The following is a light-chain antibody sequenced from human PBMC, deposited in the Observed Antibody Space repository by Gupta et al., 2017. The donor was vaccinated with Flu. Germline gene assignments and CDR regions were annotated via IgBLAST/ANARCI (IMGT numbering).Light chain of an antibody. J-gene: IGKJ3*01. CDR1: QDISNL. Sequence: DIQMTQSPSSLSASVGDRVTITCRASQDISNLLAWFQQKPGKAPKPLIYAASRLQSGVSSKFSGSGSGTAFTLIISSLQPDDVATYYCHQYFSAPLTFGHGTKVDIK. V-gene: IGKV1-16*02. CDR2: AAS. CDR3: HQYFSAPLT.